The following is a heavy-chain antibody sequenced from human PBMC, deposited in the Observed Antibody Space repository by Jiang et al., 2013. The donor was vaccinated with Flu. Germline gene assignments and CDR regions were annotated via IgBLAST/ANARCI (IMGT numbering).Heavy chain of an antibody. CDR3: ARDHDLYDFWSGYYVFDY. J-gene: IGHJ4*02. D-gene: IGHD3-3*01. V-gene: IGHV1-46*01. CDR1: FTSYY. CDR2: INPSGGST. Sequence: FTSYYMHWVRQAPGQGLEWMGIINPSGGSTSYAQKFQGRVTMTRDTSTSTVYMELSSLRSEDTAVYYCARDHDLYDFWSGYYVFDYWGQGTLVTVSS.